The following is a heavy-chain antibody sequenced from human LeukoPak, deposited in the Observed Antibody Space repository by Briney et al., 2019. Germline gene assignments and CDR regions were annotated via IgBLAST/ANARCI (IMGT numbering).Heavy chain of an antibody. CDR1: GFTFSSYA. D-gene: IGHD6-19*01. J-gene: IGHJ3*02. V-gene: IGHV3-23*01. Sequence: GGSLRLSCAASGFTFSSYAMSWVRQAPGKGLEWVSDISGSGGSTYYAGSVKGRFTISRDNAKNSLYLQMNSLRAEDTAVYYCARGIAVAGTDAFDIWGQGTMVTVSS. CDR2: ISGSGGST. CDR3: ARGIAVAGTDAFDI.